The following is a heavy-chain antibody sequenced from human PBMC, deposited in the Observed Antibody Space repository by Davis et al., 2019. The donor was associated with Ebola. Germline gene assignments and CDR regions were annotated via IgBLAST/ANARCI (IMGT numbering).Heavy chain of an antibody. V-gene: IGHV3-23*01. Sequence: GESLKISCAASGLTFSRYVLTWVRQAPGKGPEWVSVISRGGGTTFYADSVKGRFTISRDNSKNTLYLQMNSLRLEDTAVYYCVRDYNDGIGRFDYWGQGTLVTVSS. CDR3: VRDYNDGIGRFDY. J-gene: IGHJ4*02. CDR1: GLTFSRYV. D-gene: IGHD3-16*01. CDR2: ISRGGGTT.